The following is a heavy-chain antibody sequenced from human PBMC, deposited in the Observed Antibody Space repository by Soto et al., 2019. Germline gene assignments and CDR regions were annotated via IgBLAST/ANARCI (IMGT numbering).Heavy chain of an antibody. CDR1: GYTFTSYD. D-gene: IGHD1-26*01. Sequence: QVQLVQSGAEVKKPGASVKVSCKASGYTFTSYDIHWVRQATGQGLEWMGGMNPRSGNTGYEQRFQGRVTMPRNTSITTAYMELASLRSEDTAVYYCARDRATTHNCFDPWGQGTLVTVSS. CDR2: MNPRSGNT. CDR3: ARDRATTHNCFDP. J-gene: IGHJ5*02. V-gene: IGHV1-8*01.